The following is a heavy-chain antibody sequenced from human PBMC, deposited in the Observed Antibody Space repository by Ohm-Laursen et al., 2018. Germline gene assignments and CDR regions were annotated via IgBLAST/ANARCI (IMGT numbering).Heavy chain of an antibody. CDR2: NYYSGST. D-gene: IGHD6-19*01. V-gene: IGHV4-59*12. J-gene: IGHJ6*02. Sequence: SETLSLTCTVSGGSISSYYWSWIRQPPGKGLEWIGYNYYSGSTNYNPSLKRRVTLSADSSNSQFSLRLTSVTAADTATYYCARGSGFFKLDVWGQGTTVTVSS. CDR3: ARGSGFFKLDV. CDR1: GGSISSYY.